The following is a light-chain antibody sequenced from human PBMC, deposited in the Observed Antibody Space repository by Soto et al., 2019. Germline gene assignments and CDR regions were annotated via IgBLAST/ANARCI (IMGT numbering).Light chain of an antibody. J-gene: IGKJ4*01. V-gene: IGKV3-15*01. CDR1: QSISSN. Sequence: EIVMTQSPATLSVSPGERATLSCRASQSISSNLAWYQQKPGQALRLLIYGASTRATGIPARFSGSGSGTEFTLTISSLQSEDFAVYYCQQYNNWPPAFGGGTKVEIK. CDR3: QQYNNWPPA. CDR2: GAS.